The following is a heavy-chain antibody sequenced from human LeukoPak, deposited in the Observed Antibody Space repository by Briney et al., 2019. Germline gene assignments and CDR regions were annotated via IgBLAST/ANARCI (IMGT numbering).Heavy chain of an antibody. CDR1: GFTFSNAW. Sequence: PGGSLRLSCAASGFTFSNAWMSWVRQAPGKGLEWVGRIKSKTDGGTTDYAAPVKGRFTISRDNAKNSLYLEMNSLRAEDTAVYYCARDSWELPIQPWGQGTLVTVSS. CDR2: IKSKTDGGTT. CDR3: ARDSWELPIQP. J-gene: IGHJ5*02. V-gene: IGHV3-15*01. D-gene: IGHD1-26*01.